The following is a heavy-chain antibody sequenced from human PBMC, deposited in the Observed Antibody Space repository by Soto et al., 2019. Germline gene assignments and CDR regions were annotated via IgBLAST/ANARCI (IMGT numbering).Heavy chain of an antibody. V-gene: IGHV1-69*06. CDR3: ARGVYGSGNYYTGPSAFDI. D-gene: IGHD3-10*01. CDR2: TIPVFNTA. CDR1: GGTLSDHG. Sequence: QVQLEQSGAEVKKPGSSVKISCKASGGTLSDHGVSWLRQAPGQGLEWVGGTIPVFNTANYAPKFQARVTIAADKSTNIAYMELGSLRSDDTAFYYCARGVYGSGNYYTGPSAFDIWGQGTLVIVSS. J-gene: IGHJ3*02.